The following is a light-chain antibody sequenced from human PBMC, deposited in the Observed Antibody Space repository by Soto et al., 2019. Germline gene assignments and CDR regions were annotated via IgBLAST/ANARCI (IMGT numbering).Light chain of an antibody. J-gene: IGKJ4*01. Sequence: DIHMTHSPSTLPASVLDIVTITFRASQSISNWLALYQQKPGKAPNLLIYDASSLQSGVPSRFTGSGSGTEFTLTINSLQPDDFATYYCQKSYSTPLNFGGGTKVDIK. CDR1: QSISNW. CDR3: QKSYSTPLN. CDR2: DAS. V-gene: IGKV1-5*01.